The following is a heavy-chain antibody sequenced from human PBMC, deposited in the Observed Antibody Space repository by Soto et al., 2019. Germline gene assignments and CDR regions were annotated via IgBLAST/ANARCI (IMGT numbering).Heavy chain of an antibody. Sequence: SETLSLTCTVSGGSMRNYFWTWIRQPPGKGLEGIGYIHYSGTTSFFPSYNPSLRSRVTISGDTSKNQFSLKLLSVTTADTAVYFCAAGEASSRNLAPYYLDFWGQGTLVTVSS. CDR2: IHYSGTT. CDR1: GGSMRNYF. CDR3: AAGEASSRNLAPYYLDF. J-gene: IGHJ4*02. V-gene: IGHV4-59*01. D-gene: IGHD6-13*01.